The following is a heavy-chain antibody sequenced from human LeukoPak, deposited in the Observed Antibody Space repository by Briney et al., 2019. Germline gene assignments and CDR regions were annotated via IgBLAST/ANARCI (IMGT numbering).Heavy chain of an antibody. V-gene: IGHV1-2*02. CDR2: INPNSGGT. Sequence: VASVKVSCKASGYTFTGYYMHWVRQAPGQGLEWMGWINPNSGGTNYAQKFQGRVTMTRDTSISTAYMELSRLRSDDTAVYYCASDGMTPYNNYEGGYFDYWGQGTLVTVSS. CDR3: ASDGMTPYNNYEGGYFDY. D-gene: IGHD4-11*01. CDR1: GYTFTGYY. J-gene: IGHJ4*02.